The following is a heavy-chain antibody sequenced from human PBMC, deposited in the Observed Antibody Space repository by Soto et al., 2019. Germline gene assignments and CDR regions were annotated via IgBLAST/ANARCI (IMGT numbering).Heavy chain of an antibody. CDR1: GVSISSGNW. D-gene: IGHD3-10*01. V-gene: IGHV4-4*02. Sequence: QVKLQESGPGLATPSGTLSLTCAVSGVSISSGNWWTWVRQSPQRGLEYIGEIFHDGTANYYPSLGRRVAISVDTSKNPCSLKLTSVTAADTAIYFCARLVYDTRLNYMYFDFWGQGTLVTVSS. CDR3: ARLVYDTRLNYMYFDF. J-gene: IGHJ4*02. CDR2: IFHDGTA.